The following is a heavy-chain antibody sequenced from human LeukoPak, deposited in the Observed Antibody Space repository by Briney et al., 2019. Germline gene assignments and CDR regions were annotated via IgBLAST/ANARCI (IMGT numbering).Heavy chain of an antibody. CDR3: ARGLPYGSGGIDY. CDR2: INHSGST. Sequence: PSETLSLTCAAYGGSFSGYYWSWIRQPPGKGLEWIGEINHSGSTNYNPSLKSRVTISVDTSKNQFSLKLSSVTAADTAVYYCARGLPYGSGGIDYWGQGTLVTVSS. V-gene: IGHV4-34*01. CDR1: GGSFSGYY. J-gene: IGHJ4*02. D-gene: IGHD3-10*01.